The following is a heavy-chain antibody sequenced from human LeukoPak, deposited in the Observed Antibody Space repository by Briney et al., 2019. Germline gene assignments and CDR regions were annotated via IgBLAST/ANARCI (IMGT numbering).Heavy chain of an antibody. CDR2: IDHSGTA. CDR1: GGSISSGGYY. V-gene: IGHV4-31*03. J-gene: IGHJ5*01. CDR3: ARDSYSSSIRWFDS. Sequence: PSETLSLTCTVSGGSISSGGYYWSWIRQLPGKGLEWIGYIDHSGTAYYNPSLKSRVTISIDTSNNQFSVKLSSVTAADTAVYYCARDSYSSSIRWFDSWGQGTLVIVSS. D-gene: IGHD6-6*01.